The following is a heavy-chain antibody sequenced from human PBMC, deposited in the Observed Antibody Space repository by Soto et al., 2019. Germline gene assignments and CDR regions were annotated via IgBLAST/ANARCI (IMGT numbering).Heavy chain of an antibody. CDR1: GFTFSSYS. J-gene: IGHJ4*02. V-gene: IGHV3-21*04. Sequence: PGGSLRLSCAASGFTFSSYSMNWVRQAPGKGLEWVSSISSSSSYIYYADSVKGRFTISRDNSKNTLYLQMSSLRAEDTAVYYCVKGPFGSSGNYWGQGTLVTVS. D-gene: IGHD3-22*01. CDR3: VKGPFGSSGNY. CDR2: ISSSSSYI.